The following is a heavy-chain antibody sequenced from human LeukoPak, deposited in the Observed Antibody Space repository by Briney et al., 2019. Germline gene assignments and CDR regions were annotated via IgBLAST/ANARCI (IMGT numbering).Heavy chain of an antibody. CDR3: ARRPRRDGYNYYYYYYMDV. J-gene: IGHJ6*03. Sequence: SETLSLTCTVSGGSISSSSYYWGWIRQPPGKGLEWIGEINHSGSTNYNPSLKSRVTISVDTSKNQFSLKLSSVTAADTAVYYCARRPRRDGYNYYYYYYMDVWGKGTTVTVSS. CDR1: GGSISSSSYY. V-gene: IGHV4-39*07. D-gene: IGHD5-24*01. CDR2: INHSGST.